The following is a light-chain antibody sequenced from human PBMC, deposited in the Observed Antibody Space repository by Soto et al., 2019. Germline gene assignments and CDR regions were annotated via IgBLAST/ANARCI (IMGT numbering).Light chain of an antibody. J-gene: IGKJ4*01. V-gene: IGKV1-5*01. Sequence: DMQMTQSPSTLSASVGDRVTITCRASQSIGTWLAWYQQKPGKAPKVLIYDASSLQSGVPSRFSGNGSETEFTLTISSLQPDDVASYYCQQYNSFSLTFGGGTKVEIK. CDR3: QQYNSFSLT. CDR1: QSIGTW. CDR2: DAS.